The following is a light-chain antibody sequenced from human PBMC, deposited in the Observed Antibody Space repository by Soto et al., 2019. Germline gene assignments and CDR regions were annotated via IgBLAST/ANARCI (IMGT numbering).Light chain of an antibody. J-gene: IGKJ4*01. CDR3: QQRSNWPLT. Sequence: IVWTQSPDTLSLSPGERATLSCRASQSVRAYLAWYQQKPGQAPRLLIFGASYRATGIPARFSGSGSGTDFTLTISSLEPEDFAVYYCQQRSNWPLTFGGGTKVDIK. V-gene: IGKV3-11*01. CDR1: QSVRAY. CDR2: GAS.